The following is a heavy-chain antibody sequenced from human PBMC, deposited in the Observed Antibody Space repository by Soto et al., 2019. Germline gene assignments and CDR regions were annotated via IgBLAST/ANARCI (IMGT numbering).Heavy chain of an antibody. Sequence: GGSLRLSCAGSGFTFSTYSMNWVRRAPGKGLEWVSYISSSSSTIYYADSVKGRFTVSRDNAKNSLYLQMNSLRDEDTAVYYWARRLVILTTPMDVGGQGTTVTVSS. V-gene: IGHV3-48*02. CDR3: ARRLVILTTPMDV. CDR1: GFTFSTYS. D-gene: IGHD3-22*01. CDR2: ISSSSSTI. J-gene: IGHJ6*02.